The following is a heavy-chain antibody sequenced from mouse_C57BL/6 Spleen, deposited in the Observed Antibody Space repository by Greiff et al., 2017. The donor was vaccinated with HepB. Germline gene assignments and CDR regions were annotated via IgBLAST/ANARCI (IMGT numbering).Heavy chain of an antibody. CDR3: ARDASNYGEDY. D-gene: IGHD2-5*01. CDR1: GFTFSSYA. CDR2: ISDGGSYT. J-gene: IGHJ4*01. Sequence: EVQLKESGGGLVKPGGSLKLSCAASGFTFSSYAMSWVRQTPEKRLEWVATISDGGSYTYYPDNVKGRFTISRDNAKNNLYLQMSHLKSEDTAMYYCARDASNYGEDYWGQGTSVTVSS. V-gene: IGHV5-4*01.